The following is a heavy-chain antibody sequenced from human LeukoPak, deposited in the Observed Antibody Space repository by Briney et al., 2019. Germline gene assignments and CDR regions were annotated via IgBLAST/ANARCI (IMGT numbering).Heavy chain of an antibody. CDR3: ARGRITMVRGVIIGSFWFDP. J-gene: IGHJ5*02. D-gene: IGHD3-10*01. CDR2: IYYSGST. CDR1: GGSISSYY. Sequence: SETLSLTCTVSGGSISSYYWSWIRQPPGKGLEWIGYIYYSGSTNYNPSLKSRVTISVDTSKNQFSLKLSSVTAADTAVYYCARGRITMVRGVIIGSFWFDPWGQGTLVTVSS. V-gene: IGHV4-59*08.